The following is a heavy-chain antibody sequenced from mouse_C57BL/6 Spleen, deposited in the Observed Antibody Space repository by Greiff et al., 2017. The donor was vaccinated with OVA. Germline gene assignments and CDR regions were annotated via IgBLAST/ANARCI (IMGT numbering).Heavy chain of an antibody. CDR1: GFNITDYY. CDR2: IDPEDGET. CDR3: ANYGSSYRTRYFDD. D-gene: IGHD1-1*01. J-gene: IGHJ2*01. V-gene: IGHV14-2*01. Sequence: VTLKESGAELVKPGASVKLSCKASGFNITDYYMHWVKQRTEQGLEWIGRIDPEDGETKYAPKFKGKATITADKSSKTAYLQRSSLTSEYTAVYYCANYGSSYRTRYFDDWGQGTTLTVSS.